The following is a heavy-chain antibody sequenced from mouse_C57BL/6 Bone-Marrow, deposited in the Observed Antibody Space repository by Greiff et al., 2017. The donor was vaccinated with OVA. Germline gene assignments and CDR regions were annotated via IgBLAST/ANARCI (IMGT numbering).Heavy chain of an antibody. CDR3: AIHVYEFFAY. V-gene: IGHV5-12*01. CDR1: GFTFSDYY. J-gene: IGHJ3*01. D-gene: IGHD2-3*01. Sequence: DVKLVESGGGLVQPGGSLKLSCAASGFTFSDYYMYWVRQTPEKRLEWVAYISNGGGSTYYPDTVKGRVTISRDNAKTTLFLPMSRLNSEDTAMYCCAIHVYEFFAYWGQGTLVTVSA. CDR2: ISNGGGST.